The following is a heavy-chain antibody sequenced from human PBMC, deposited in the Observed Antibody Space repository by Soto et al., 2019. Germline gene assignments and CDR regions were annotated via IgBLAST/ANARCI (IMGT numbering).Heavy chain of an antibody. Sequence: EVQLVESGGGLVQPGGSLRLSCAASGLTFSSYSMNWVRQAPGKGLEWVSDISTSSTTIHYAESVKGRFTISRDNAKNSLYLKMNSLRAEDTAVYYCVMGYYFDYWGQGTLVTVSS. CDR1: GLTFSSYS. D-gene: IGHD2-8*01. CDR2: ISTSSTTI. V-gene: IGHV3-48*01. J-gene: IGHJ4*02. CDR3: VMGYYFDY.